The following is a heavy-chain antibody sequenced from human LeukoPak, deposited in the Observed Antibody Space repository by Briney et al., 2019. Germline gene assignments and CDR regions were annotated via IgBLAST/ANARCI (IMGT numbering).Heavy chain of an antibody. J-gene: IGHJ4*02. V-gene: IGHV3-30-3*01. CDR2: ISYGGSNK. Sequence: GGSLRLSCAASGFTFSSYAMHWVRQAPGKGLEWVAVISYGGSNKYYADSVKGRFTISRDNSKNTLYLQMNSLRAEDTAVYYCARPYSGSYLVYWGQGTLVTVSS. CDR1: GFTFSSYA. D-gene: IGHD1-26*01. CDR3: ARPYSGSYLVY.